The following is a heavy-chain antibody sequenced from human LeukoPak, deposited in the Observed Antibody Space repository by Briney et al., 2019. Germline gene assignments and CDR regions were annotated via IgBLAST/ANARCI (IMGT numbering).Heavy chain of an antibody. CDR2: IYTSGST. CDR3: ARDPATYYYDSSGYYHTRFNY. D-gene: IGHD3-22*01. J-gene: IGHJ4*02. V-gene: IGHV4-61*02. Sequence: SETLSLTCTVSGGSISSGSYYWSWLRQPAGKGLEWIGRIYTSGSTNYNPSLKSRVTISVDTSKNQFSLKLSSVTAADTAVYYCARDPATYYYDSSGYYHTRFNYWGRGTLVTVSS. CDR1: GGSISSGSYY.